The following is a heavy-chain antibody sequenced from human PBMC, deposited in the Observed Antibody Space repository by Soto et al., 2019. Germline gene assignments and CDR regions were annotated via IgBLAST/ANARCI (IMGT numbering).Heavy chain of an antibody. CDR3: ARDFYYYGSGTMGGYFDY. J-gene: IGHJ4*02. CDR1: GITVSSNY. CDR2: IYSGGST. V-gene: IGHV3-66*01. D-gene: IGHD3-10*01. Sequence: VPLVESGGGLVQPGGSLRLSCAASGITVSSNYMSWVRQAPGKGLEWVSVIYSGGSTYYADSVKGRFTISRDNSKNTLYLQMNSLRAEDTAVYYCARDFYYYGSGTMGGYFDYWGQGTLVTVSS.